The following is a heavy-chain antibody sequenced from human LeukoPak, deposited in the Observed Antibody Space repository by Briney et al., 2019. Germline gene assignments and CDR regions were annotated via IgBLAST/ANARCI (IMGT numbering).Heavy chain of an antibody. CDR3: ARGAVRYRIQLWSFDY. V-gene: IGHV4-30-2*01. J-gene: IGHJ4*02. D-gene: IGHD5-18*01. CDR1: GGSISSGGYY. CDR2: IYHSGST. Sequence: PSETLSLTCTVSGGSISSGGYYWSWIRQPPGKGLEWIGYIYHSGSTYYNPSLKSRVTISVDTSKNQFSLKLSSVTAADTAVYYCARGAVRYRIQLWSFDYWGQGTLVTVSS.